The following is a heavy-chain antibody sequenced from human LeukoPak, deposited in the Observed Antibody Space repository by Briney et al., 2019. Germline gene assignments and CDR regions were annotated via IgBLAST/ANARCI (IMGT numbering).Heavy chain of an antibody. Sequence: PGGSLRLSCAASGFTFSRYAMSWVRQAQGKGLDWVSAIRCSGGSAYYADSVKGRFTISRDNSKNTLYLQMNSLRAEDTAVYYCAKVLVRGVITLNYYYGMDVWGQGTTVTVSS. J-gene: IGHJ6*02. CDR1: GFTFSRYA. D-gene: IGHD3-10*01. CDR2: IRCSGGSA. CDR3: AKVLVRGVITLNYYYGMDV. V-gene: IGHV3-23*01.